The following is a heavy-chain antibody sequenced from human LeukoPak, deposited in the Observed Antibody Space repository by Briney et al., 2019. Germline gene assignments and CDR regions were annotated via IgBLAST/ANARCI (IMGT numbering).Heavy chain of an antibody. CDR3: AKDFTATVTKPDY. D-gene: IGHD4-17*01. CDR1: GGSISSYY. CDR2: ISYDGSNK. J-gene: IGHJ4*02. Sequence: LSLTCTVSGGSISSYYWSWVRQPPGKGLEWVAVISYDGSNKYYADSVKGRFTISRDNAKNSLYLQMNSLRPEDTALYYCAKDFTATVTKPDYWGQGTLVTVSS. V-gene: IGHV3-30*18.